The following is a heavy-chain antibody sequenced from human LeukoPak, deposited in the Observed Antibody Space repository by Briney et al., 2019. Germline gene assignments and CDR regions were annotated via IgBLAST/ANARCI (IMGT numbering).Heavy chain of an antibody. V-gene: IGHV3-30*02. CDR1: GFTFSSYG. CDR3: ARRDGYNYDY. Sequence: GGSLRLSCAASGFTFSSYGMHWVRQAPGKGLEWVAFIRYDGSNKYYADSVKGRFTISRDNSKNTLHLQMNSLRAEDTAVYYCARRDGYNYDYWGQGTLVTVSS. J-gene: IGHJ4*02. CDR2: IRYDGSNK. D-gene: IGHD5-24*01.